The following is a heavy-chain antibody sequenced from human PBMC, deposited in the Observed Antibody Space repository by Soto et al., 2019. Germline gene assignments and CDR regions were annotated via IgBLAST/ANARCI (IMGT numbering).Heavy chain of an antibody. CDR3: ARHLGVFQDSSGYHPFDY. J-gene: IGHJ4*02. Sequence: KTSETLSLTCTVSGGSISSSSYYWGWIRQPPGKGLEWIGSIYYSGSTYYNPSLKSRVTISVDTSKNQFSLKLSSVTAADTAVYYCARHLGVFQDSSGYHPFDYWGQGTLVTVSS. CDR2: IYYSGST. V-gene: IGHV4-39*01. D-gene: IGHD3-22*01. CDR1: GGSISSSSYY.